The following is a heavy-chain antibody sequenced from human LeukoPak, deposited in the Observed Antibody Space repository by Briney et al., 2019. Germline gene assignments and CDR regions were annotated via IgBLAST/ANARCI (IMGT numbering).Heavy chain of an antibody. Sequence: GGSLSLSCAASGFTFDDHGMSWVRQAPGKGLEWVSHINWNGASIGYADSVKGRFTISRDNAKTSLYLQMNSLRAEDTALYYCARHIAAAGTNWFDPWGQGTLVTVSS. CDR2: INWNGASI. CDR1: GFTFDDHG. V-gene: IGHV3-20*04. CDR3: ARHIAAAGTNWFDP. J-gene: IGHJ5*02. D-gene: IGHD6-13*01.